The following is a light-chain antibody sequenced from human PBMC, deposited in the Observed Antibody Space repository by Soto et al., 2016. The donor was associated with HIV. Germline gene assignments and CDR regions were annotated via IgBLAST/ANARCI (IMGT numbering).Light chain of an antibody. V-gene: IGKV2D-29*01. CDR3: MQSIKHLLT. CDR1: QSLLHSDGKTH. J-gene: IGKJ4*01. CDR2: EIS. Sequence: DVVMTQSPLSLPVTPGQPASISCKSSQSLLHSDGKTHLYWFLQKPGQPPQLLIYEISNQFSGVPDRFSGSGSGTDFTLKISRVEAEDVGVYYCMQSIKHLLTVGGGTKVETK.